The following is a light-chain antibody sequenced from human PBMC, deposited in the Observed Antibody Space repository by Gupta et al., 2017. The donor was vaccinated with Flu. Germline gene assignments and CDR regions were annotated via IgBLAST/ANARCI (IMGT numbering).Light chain of an antibody. Sequence: DIQMTQSPSTLSASVGDRVTITCRASQSISGCLAWYQQKPGKAPKLLIYKASSLESGVPSRFSGSGSVTEFTLTISSLQPDDFATYYCQQYNSYPYSFGQGTKLEIK. CDR1: QSISGC. V-gene: IGKV1-5*03. J-gene: IGKJ2*03. CDR3: QQYNSYPYS. CDR2: KAS.